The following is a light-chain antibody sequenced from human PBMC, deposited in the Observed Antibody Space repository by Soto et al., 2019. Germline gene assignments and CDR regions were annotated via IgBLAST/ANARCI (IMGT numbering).Light chain of an antibody. Sequence: EIVMTQSPVTLSVSPGERSTLSCRASQSINRKLAWYQQRPGQAPRLLISDASIRATGIPARFSRSGSGTEINLTISSLQSEDFAVSYCKQYDNWSPFTFGGGTRVEIK. CDR3: KQYDNWSPFT. CDR2: DAS. J-gene: IGKJ4*02. CDR1: QSINRK. V-gene: IGKV3-15*01.